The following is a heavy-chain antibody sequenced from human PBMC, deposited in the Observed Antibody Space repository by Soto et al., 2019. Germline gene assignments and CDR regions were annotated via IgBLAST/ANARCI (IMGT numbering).Heavy chain of an antibody. Sequence: SVKVSCKASGGTFSSYAISWVRQAPGQGLEWMGGIIPIFCTANYAQKFQGRVTITADESTSTAYMELSSLRSEDTAVYYCAGDIVVVPDNWFDPWGQGTLVTVS. J-gene: IGHJ5*02. V-gene: IGHV1-69*13. CDR1: GGTFSSYA. CDR2: IIPIFCTA. CDR3: AGDIVVVPDNWFDP. D-gene: IGHD2-2*01.